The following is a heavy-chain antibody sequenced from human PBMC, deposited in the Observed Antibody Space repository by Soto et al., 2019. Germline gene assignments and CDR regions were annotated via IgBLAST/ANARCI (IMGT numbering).Heavy chain of an antibody. CDR3: ARDNYDILTGPLYYFDY. Sequence: PGGSLRLSCASSEFTFSDYYMSWIRQSPGKGLEWVSYISSSSSSTRYADSVKGRFTISRDNAKNSLYLQMNSLRAEDTAVYYCARDNYDILTGPLYYFDYWGQGTLVTVSS. CDR1: EFTFSDYY. J-gene: IGHJ4*02. D-gene: IGHD3-9*01. V-gene: IGHV3-11*05. CDR2: ISSSSSST.